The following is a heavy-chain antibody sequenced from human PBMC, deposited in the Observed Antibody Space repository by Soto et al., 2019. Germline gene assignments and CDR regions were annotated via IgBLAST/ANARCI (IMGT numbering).Heavy chain of an antibody. Sequence: GGSLRLSCAASGFTFSSYAMSWVRQAPGKGLEWVSAISGSGGSTYYADSVKGRFTISRDNSKNTLYLQMNSLRAEDTAVYYCAKVGCSGGSCYFKENYYYYYGMDVWGQGTTVTVSS. D-gene: IGHD2-15*01. CDR3: AKVGCSGGSCYFKENYYYYYGMDV. CDR2: ISGSGGST. V-gene: IGHV3-23*01. CDR1: GFTFSSYA. J-gene: IGHJ6*02.